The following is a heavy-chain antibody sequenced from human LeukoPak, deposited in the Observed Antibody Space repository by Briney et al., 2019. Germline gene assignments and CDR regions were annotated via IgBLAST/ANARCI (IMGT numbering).Heavy chain of an antibody. V-gene: IGHV1-2*02. CDR3: AGGIAVAGLLSY. CDR2: INPNSGGT. J-gene: IGHJ4*02. D-gene: IGHD6-19*01. Sequence: ASVKVSCKASGYTFTGYYMHWVRQAPGQGLGWMGWINPNSGGTNYAQKFQGRVTMTRDTSISTAYMELSRLRSDDTAVYYCAGGIAVAGLLSYWGQGTLVTVSS. CDR1: GYTFTGYY.